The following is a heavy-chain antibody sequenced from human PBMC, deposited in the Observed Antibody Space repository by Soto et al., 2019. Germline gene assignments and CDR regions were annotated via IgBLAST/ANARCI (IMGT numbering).Heavy chain of an antibody. CDR2: IKQDESEK. D-gene: IGHD3-22*01. J-gene: IGHJ4*02. V-gene: IGHV3-7*03. Sequence: VGSLRLSCEASGFTFSSYWMSWVRQAPGKGLEWVATIKQDESEKYYVDSVKGRFTVSRDNAKNSLYLQMNSLRAEDTAVDYCARGDYFDRRVEYWGKGARVTVSS. CDR1: GFTFSSYW. CDR3: ARGDYFDRRVEY.